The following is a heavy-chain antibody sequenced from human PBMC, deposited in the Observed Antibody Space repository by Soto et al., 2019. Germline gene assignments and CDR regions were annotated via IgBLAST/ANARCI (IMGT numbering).Heavy chain of an antibody. V-gene: IGHV4-30-4*01. CDR1: GGSISSGDYK. CDR3: ARGDNYASFDY. J-gene: IGHJ4*02. CDR2: IYYSGYT. D-gene: IGHD4-4*01. Sequence: QVQLQESGPGLVKPSQTLSLTCTVSGGSISSGDYKWSWIRQPPGQGLEWIGYIYYSGYTYNTPSLKCRVMMSGDTSKKQFSLKLRSVTAAATAVYYCARGDNYASFDYGGQGTLGTVSS.